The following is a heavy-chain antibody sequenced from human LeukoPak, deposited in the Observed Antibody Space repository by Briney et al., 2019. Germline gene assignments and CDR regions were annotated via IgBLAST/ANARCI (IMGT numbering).Heavy chain of an antibody. CDR2: ISHDGSNN. J-gene: IGHJ3*02. D-gene: IGHD1-26*01. CDR1: GFTFSNYA. CDR3: ARDLSGSYALDI. V-gene: IGHV3-30-3*01. Sequence: GGSLRLSCAASGFTFSNYAMHWVHQAPGKGLEWVAVISHDGSNNYHADSVKGRFTISRDNSKNMLYLQMNSLRAEDTAVYYCARDLSGSYALDIWGQGTMVTVSS.